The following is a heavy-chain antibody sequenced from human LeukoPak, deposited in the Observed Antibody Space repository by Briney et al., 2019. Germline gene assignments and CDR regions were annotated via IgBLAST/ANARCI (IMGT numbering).Heavy chain of an antibody. Sequence: PSETLSLTCTVSGYSISSDDYYWGWIRQPPGKGLEWIGTIYHSGTVYYNPSLKSRVTISVDTSKNQFSLKLSSVTAADTAVYYCARPRPGKSSWFAFDIWGQGTMVTVSS. CDR3: ARPRPGKSSWFAFDI. V-gene: IGHV4-38-2*02. J-gene: IGHJ3*02. D-gene: IGHD6-13*01. CDR2: IYHSGTV. CDR1: GYSISSDDYY.